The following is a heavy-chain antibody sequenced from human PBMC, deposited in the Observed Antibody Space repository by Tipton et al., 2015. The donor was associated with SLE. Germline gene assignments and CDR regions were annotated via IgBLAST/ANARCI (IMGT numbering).Heavy chain of an antibody. J-gene: IGHJ6*03. Sequence: TLSLTCAVYGGSFSGYYWSWIRQPPGKGLEWIGEVNHSGGTNYNPSLKSRVTISVDTSKNQFSLKLSSVTAADTAVYYCARQPVYYYYYMDVWGKGTTVTVSS. CDR1: GGSFSGYY. V-gene: IGHV4-34*01. CDR2: VNHSGGT. CDR3: ARQPVYYYYYMDV.